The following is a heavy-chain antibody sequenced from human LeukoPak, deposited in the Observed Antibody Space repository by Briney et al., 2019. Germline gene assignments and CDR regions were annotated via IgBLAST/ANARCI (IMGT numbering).Heavy chain of an antibody. CDR3: ARARFDILTSYYFDY. J-gene: IGHJ4*02. CDR1: GGSISSNY. Sequence: SETLSLTCTGSGGSISSNYWSWIRQPPGKGLEWIGYIYYSGSTNYNPSLKRRVTISVDTSKNQFSLKLSSVTAADTAVYYCARARFDILTSYYFDYWGQGTLVTVSS. V-gene: IGHV4-59*01. CDR2: IYYSGST. D-gene: IGHD3-9*01.